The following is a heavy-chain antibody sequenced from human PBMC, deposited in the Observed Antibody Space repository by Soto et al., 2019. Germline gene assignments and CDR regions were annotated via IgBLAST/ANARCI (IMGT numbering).Heavy chain of an antibody. D-gene: IGHD3-10*01. CDR3: ARLWFGSWFDY. CDR1: GGSISNGDYY. CDR2: IYYSGST. J-gene: IGHJ4*02. Sequence: PSETLSLTCTVSGGSISNGDYYWSWIRQPPGKGLEWIGYIYYSGSTYYNPSLKSRVTISVDTSKNQFSLKLSSVTAADTAVYYCARLWFGSWFDYWGQGTLVTVSS. V-gene: IGHV4-30-4*01.